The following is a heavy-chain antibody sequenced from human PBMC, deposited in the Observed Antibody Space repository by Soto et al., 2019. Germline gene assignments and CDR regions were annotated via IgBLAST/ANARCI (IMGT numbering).Heavy chain of an antibody. V-gene: IGHV1-18*01. CDR3: ARDPVLGIRGVPFDY. CDR1: GYTFSSYG. CDR2: ISAYNGNT. D-gene: IGHD3-16*01. J-gene: IGHJ4*02. Sequence: ASVKVSCKASGYTFSSYGISWVRQAPGQGLEWMGWISAYNGNTNYAQKLQGRVTITRDTSASTAYMELSSLRSEDTAVYYCARDPVLGIRGVPFDYWGQGTLVTVSS.